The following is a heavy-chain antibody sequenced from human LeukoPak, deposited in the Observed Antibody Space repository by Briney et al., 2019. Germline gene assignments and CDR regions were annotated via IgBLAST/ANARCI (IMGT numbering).Heavy chain of an antibody. CDR1: GFTFSSYA. D-gene: IGHD1-26*01. CDR3: AKDRRGGSYYAATLDI. J-gene: IGHJ3*02. V-gene: IGHV3-23*01. Sequence: PGGSLRLSCAASGFTFSSYAMSWVRQAPGKGLEWVSGISDSGDITYYADSVKGRFTISRDNSKNTLYVQMNSLRVEDTAVYYCAKDRRGGSYYAATLDIWGRGTMVTVSS. CDR2: ISDSGDIT.